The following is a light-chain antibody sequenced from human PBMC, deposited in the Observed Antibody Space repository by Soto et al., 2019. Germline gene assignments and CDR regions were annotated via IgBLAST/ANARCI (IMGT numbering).Light chain of an antibody. V-gene: IGKV3-11*01. CDR3: QQRTNWPPWT. Sequence: VWTHTPATLSLSQGERATLSCRASQNVGSSLAWYQQKPGQAPRLLIYGASNRATDIPARFRGSGSGTDFTLTITDLEPEDFVVYYCQQRTNWPPWTFGQGTKVDIK. CDR2: GAS. CDR1: QNVGSS. J-gene: IGKJ1*01.